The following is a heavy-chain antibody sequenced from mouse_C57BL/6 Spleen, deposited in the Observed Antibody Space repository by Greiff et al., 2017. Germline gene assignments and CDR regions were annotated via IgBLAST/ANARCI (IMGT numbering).Heavy chain of an antibody. J-gene: IGHJ2*01. V-gene: IGHV14-1*01. D-gene: IGHD1-1*01. Sequence: VQLQQSGAELVRPGASVQLSCTASGFNIKDYYMHWVKQRPEQGLEWIGRIDPEDGDTEYAPKFQGKATMTADTSANTAYLQLSSLTSEDTAVYYCTTWYYGSSPYWGQGTTLTVSS. CDR3: TTWYYGSSPY. CDR1: GFNIKDYY. CDR2: IDPEDGDT.